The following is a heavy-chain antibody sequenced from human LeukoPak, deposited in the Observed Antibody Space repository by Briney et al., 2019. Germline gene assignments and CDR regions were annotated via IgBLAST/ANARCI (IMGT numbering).Heavy chain of an antibody. V-gene: IGHV3-30*02. J-gene: IGHJ4*02. Sequence: PGGSLRLSCAASGFTFSSYGMHWVRQAPGKGLEWVAFIRYDGSNKYYADSVKGRFTISRDNFKKTLYLQMNSLRDEDTAVYYCAKDHGDYWGQGTLVTVSS. CDR1: GFTFSSYG. CDR2: IRYDGSNK. CDR3: AKDHGDY.